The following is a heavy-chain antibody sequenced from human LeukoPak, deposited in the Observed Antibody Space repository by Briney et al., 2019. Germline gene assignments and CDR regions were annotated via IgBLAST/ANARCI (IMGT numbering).Heavy chain of an antibody. CDR3: TRTGGYALLAWLDP. J-gene: IGHJ5*02. D-gene: IGHD2-2*01. CDR2: ISYDGKDK. V-gene: IGHV3-30*04. Sequence: GRSLRLSCAASGFIFSDFALHWVRQAPGKGLEWVAVISYDGKDKWYSDSVKGRFTISRDNSKNILYLQMNSLRDEDTAVYHCTRTGGYALLAWLDPWGQGTLVTVSS. CDR1: GFIFSDFA.